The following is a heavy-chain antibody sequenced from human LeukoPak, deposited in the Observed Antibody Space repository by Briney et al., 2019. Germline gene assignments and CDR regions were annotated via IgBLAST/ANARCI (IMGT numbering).Heavy chain of an antibody. CDR1: GFTFSSYG. CDR2: IRYDGGNK. Sequence: GGSLRLSCAASGFTFSSYGMHWVRQAPGKGLEWVAFIRYDGGNKYYADSVKGRFTISRDNSKNTLYLQMGSLRAEDMAVYYCARGRYSSSSGYYFDYWGQGTLVTVSS. J-gene: IGHJ4*02. D-gene: IGHD6-6*01. V-gene: IGHV3-30*02. CDR3: ARGRYSSSSGYYFDY.